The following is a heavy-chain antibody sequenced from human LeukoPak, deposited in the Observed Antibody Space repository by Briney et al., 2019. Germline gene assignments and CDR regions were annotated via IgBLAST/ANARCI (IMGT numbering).Heavy chain of an antibody. CDR3: ARASWRSSWYFDY. V-gene: IGHV4-30-4*01. CDR2: IYYSGST. D-gene: IGHD6-13*01. J-gene: IGHJ4*02. CDR1: GGSISSGDYY. Sequence: PSQTLSLTCTVSGGSISSGDYYWSWIRQPPGKGLEWIGYIYYSGSTYYNPSLKSRVTISVDTSKNQFSLKLSSVTAADTAVYYRARASWRSSWYFDYWGQGTLVTVSS.